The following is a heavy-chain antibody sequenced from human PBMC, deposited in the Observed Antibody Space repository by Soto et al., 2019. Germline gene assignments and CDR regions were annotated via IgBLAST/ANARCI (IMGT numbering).Heavy chain of an antibody. D-gene: IGHD6-6*01. J-gene: IGHJ4*02. Sequence: GGSLRLSCEVSGFIFSTYSMNWVRQAPGKGLEWVSSISSSSIYVYYADSVKGRFTISRDNARNSLYLQMNSLRVDDTAVYYCARHDPGSSPDYWGQGTLVTVSS. CDR1: GFIFSTYS. CDR2: ISSSSIYV. V-gene: IGHV3-21*01. CDR3: ARHDPGSSPDY.